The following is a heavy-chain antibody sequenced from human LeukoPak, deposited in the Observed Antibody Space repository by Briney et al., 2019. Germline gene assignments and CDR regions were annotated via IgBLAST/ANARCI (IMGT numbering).Heavy chain of an antibody. D-gene: IGHD6-6*01. J-gene: IGHJ4*02. Sequence: GRSLRLSCAASGFTFSSYGMHWVRQAPGKGLEWVAVISYDGSNKYYADSVKGRFTISRDNSKNTLYLQMNSLRAEDTAVYYCATHSSSYFDYWGQGTLVTDSS. CDR1: GFTFSSYG. V-gene: IGHV3-30*03. CDR2: ISYDGSNK. CDR3: ATHSSSYFDY.